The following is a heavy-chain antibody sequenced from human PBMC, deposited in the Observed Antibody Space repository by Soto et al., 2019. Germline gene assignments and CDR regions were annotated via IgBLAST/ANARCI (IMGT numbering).Heavy chain of an antibody. CDR1: VNSYTSTY. CDR2: INPSGGST. CDR3: ARGIPCFCDGATCYSDWHDP. D-gene: IGHD2-15*01. Sequence: GASVKLCWEAPVNSYTSTYIHWVRQAPGQGLEWMGIINPSGGSTSYPQKFQGRVTMTRDTSISTAYMELSSLRFEDTAVYYCARGIPCFCDGATCYSDWHDPCTRGT. V-gene: IGHV1-46*01. J-gene: IGHJ5*02.